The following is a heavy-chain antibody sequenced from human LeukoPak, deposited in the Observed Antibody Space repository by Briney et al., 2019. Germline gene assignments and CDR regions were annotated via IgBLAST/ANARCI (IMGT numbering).Heavy chain of an antibody. V-gene: IGHV3-48*03. D-gene: IGHD6-13*01. CDR3: ARFPSSSWYDYYYYMDV. CDR1: GFTFSSYE. Sequence: GGSLRLSCAASGFTFSSYEMNWVRQAPGKGLEWVSYISSSGSTIYYADSVKGRFTISRDNAKNSLYLQMNSLRAEDTAVYYCARFPSSSWYDYYYYMDVWGKGTTVTISS. J-gene: IGHJ6*03. CDR2: ISSSGSTI.